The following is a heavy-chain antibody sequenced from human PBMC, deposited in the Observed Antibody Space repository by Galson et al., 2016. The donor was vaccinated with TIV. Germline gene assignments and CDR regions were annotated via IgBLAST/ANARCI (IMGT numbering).Heavy chain of an antibody. J-gene: IGHJ2*01. D-gene: IGHD4-17*01. V-gene: IGHV1-3*01. Sequence: SVKVSCKASGYTFTNPVIHWVRQAPGQSLEWMGWIKGENGNTKYSEKFQGRVTFTRDTSATTIYMELRSLRYDDSSVYYCASVYGSADYWYLDLWGRCTPVIVCS. CDR1: GYTFTNPV. CDR2: IKGENGNT. CDR3: ASVYGSADYWYLDL.